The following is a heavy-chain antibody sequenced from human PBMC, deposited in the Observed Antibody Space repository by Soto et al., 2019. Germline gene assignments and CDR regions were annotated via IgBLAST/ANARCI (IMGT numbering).Heavy chain of an antibody. CDR3: AKHISDSSGSFLQYLDY. V-gene: IGHV3-23*01. CDR1: GFSFSNYA. J-gene: IGHJ4*02. D-gene: IGHD3-22*01. CDR2: ISGSGGTT. Sequence: EVQLLESGGGLIQSGGSLRLSCAASGFSFSNYALTWVRQAPGKGLEWVSSISGSGGTTFYADSARGRFTISKDKSKSTLYLQMNSLRDEDTAIYYCAKHISDSSGSFLQYLDYWGQGTLVAVS.